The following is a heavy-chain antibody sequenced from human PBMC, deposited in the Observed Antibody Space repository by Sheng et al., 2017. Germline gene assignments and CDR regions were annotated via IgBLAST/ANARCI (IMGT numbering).Heavy chain of an antibody. CDR2: IIPILGIA. J-gene: IGHJ4*02. Sequence: QVQLVQSGAEVKKPGSSVKVSCKASGGTFSSYAISWVRQAPGQGLEWMGGIIPILGIANYAQKFQGRVTITADKSTSTAYMELSSLRSEDTAVYYCARVYYIAARRGGFDYWGQGTLVTVSS. CDR3: ARVYYIAARRGGFDY. D-gene: IGHD6-6*01. CDR1: GGTFSSYA. V-gene: IGHV1-69*04.